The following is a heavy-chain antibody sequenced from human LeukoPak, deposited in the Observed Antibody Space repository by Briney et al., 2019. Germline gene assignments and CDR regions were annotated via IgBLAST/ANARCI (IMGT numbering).Heavy chain of an antibody. J-gene: IGHJ4*02. D-gene: IGHD3-10*01. CDR1: GFTFSDYY. CDR2: ISSIGTI. V-gene: IGHV3-11*01. Sequence: PGRSLRLSCAASGFTFSDYYMSWIRQAPGKGLEWVSSISSIGTIYYADSVKGRFTISRDNDKNSLYLQMNSLRAEGTAVYYCARLSDYGSGSGELSDFDYWGGGTLVSVSS. CDR3: ARLSDYGSGSGELSDFDY.